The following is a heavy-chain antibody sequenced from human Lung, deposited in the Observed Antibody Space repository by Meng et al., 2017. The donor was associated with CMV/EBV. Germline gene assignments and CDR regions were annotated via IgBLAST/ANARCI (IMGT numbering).Heavy chain of an antibody. Sequence: SXTLSLXCAISGDNVSSNSAAWNWIRQSPSRGLEWLGRTYYRSKWYNDFAPSVKSRITFNPDTSKNQLSLHLTSVTPEDTAVYYCARDLNYYDSSGNYYVGWLDPWXQGTLVTVSS. V-gene: IGHV6-1*01. J-gene: IGHJ5*02. CDR3: ARDLNYYDSSGNYYVGWLDP. CDR2: TYYRSKWYN. D-gene: IGHD3-22*01. CDR1: GDNVSSNSAA.